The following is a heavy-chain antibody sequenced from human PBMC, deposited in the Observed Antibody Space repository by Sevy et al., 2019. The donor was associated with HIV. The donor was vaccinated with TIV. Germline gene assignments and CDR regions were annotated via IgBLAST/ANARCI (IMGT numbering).Heavy chain of an antibody. CDR1: GFTFSSYS. CDR2: ISSSSSYI. J-gene: IGHJ6*02. Sequence: GGSLRLSCAASGFTFSSYSMNLVRQAPGKGLEWVSSISSSSSYIYYADSVKGRFTISRDNAKNSLYLQMNSLRAEDTAVYYCARAYCSGGSCYSGRFDYYYGMDVWGQGTTVTVSS. CDR3: ARAYCSGGSCYSGRFDYYYGMDV. V-gene: IGHV3-21*01. D-gene: IGHD2-15*01.